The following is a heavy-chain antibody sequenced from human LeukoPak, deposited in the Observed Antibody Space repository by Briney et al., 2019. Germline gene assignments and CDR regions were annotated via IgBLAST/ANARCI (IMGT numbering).Heavy chain of an antibody. CDR1: GGTFSSYA. Sequence: SVKVSCKASGGTFSSYAISWVRQAPGQGLEWMGGIIPIFGTANYAQKFQGRVTITADESTSTAYMELSSLRSEDTAVYYCANSGSYYNWFDPWGQGTLVTVSS. V-gene: IGHV1-69*01. CDR2: IIPIFGTA. CDR3: ANSGSYYNWFDP. J-gene: IGHJ5*02. D-gene: IGHD1-26*01.